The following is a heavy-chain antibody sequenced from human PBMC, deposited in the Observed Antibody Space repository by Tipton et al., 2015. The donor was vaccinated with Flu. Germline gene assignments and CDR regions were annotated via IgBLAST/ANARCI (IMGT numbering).Heavy chain of an antibody. V-gene: IGHV4-31*03. CDR2: ISYTGTT. CDR3: ARDDGDYGSETYHYYYGMDV. J-gene: IGHJ6*02. D-gene: IGHD3-10*01. Sequence: ILSLTCSVSGGSISSGSYYWTWIRQPPGKGLEWIGYISYTGTTSYSPSLKSRVAISRDKSMNHFSLRVTSVTAADTAVYYCARDDGDYGSETYHYYYGMDVWGQGTTVTVSS. CDR1: GGSISSGSYY.